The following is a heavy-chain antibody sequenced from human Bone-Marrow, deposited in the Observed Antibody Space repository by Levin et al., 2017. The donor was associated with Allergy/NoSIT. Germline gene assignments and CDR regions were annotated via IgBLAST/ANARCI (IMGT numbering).Heavy chain of an antibody. CDR1: GLTFSAHA. Sequence: GGSLRLSCVVSGLTFSAHAMSWVRQAPGKGLEWVSGISDNAASSYYADSVKGRFTISRDHSKNTVYLQMNSLRVEDTAVYYCAKVLGYCRGGSCNTFFDYWGQGTLVTVSS. J-gene: IGHJ4*02. V-gene: IGHV3-23*01. CDR3: AKVLGYCRGGSCNTFFDY. D-gene: IGHD2-15*01. CDR2: ISDNAASS.